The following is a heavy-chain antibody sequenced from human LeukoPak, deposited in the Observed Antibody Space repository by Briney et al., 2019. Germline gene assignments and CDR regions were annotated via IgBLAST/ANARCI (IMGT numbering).Heavy chain of an antibody. D-gene: IGHD3-10*01. CDR2: INWNGGST. Sequence: SGGSLRLSCAASGFTVSSYYMTWVRQAQGKGLEWVSGINWNGGSTGYEDSVKGRFTISRDNAKNSLYLQMNSLRAEDTALYYCARVKLLYGSGIGDAFDIWGQGTMVTVSS. CDR1: GFTVSSYY. CDR3: ARVKLLYGSGIGDAFDI. V-gene: IGHV3-20*04. J-gene: IGHJ3*02.